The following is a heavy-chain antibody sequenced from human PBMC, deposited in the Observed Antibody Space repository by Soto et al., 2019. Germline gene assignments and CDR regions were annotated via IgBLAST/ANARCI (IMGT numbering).Heavy chain of an antibody. CDR1: GYTFTSYA. J-gene: IGHJ4*02. V-gene: IGHV1-3*01. CDR2: INAGNGNT. Sequence: SVKVSCKACGYTFTSYAMHWVRQAPGQRLEWMGWINAGNGNTKYSQKFQGRVTITRDTSASTAYMELSSLRSEDTVVYYCERSIVVVTALDYWGQGTLVTVSS. D-gene: IGHD2-21*02. CDR3: ERSIVVVTALDY.